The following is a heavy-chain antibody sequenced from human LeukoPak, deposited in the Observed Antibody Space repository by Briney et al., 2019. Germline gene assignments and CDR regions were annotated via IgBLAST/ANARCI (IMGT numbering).Heavy chain of an antibody. Sequence: PGGSLRLSCAASGFTFSSYEMNWVRQAPGKGLEWVSYISSSGSTIYYADSVKGRFTISRDNAKNSLYLQMNSLRAEDTAVYYCAEVGPNSSGWYLNAFDIWGQGTMVTVSS. CDR3: AEVGPNSSGWYLNAFDI. D-gene: IGHD6-19*01. V-gene: IGHV3-48*03. CDR1: GFTFSSYE. CDR2: ISSSGSTI. J-gene: IGHJ3*02.